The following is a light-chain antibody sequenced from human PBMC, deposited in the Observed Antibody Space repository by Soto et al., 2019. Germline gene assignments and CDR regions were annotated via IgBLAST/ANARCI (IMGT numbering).Light chain of an antibody. Sequence: EIVLTQSPGTLSLSPGERATLSCRASQSVSNNYLAWYQQKPGQAPRLLIYGASSRAPGIPDRFSGSGSGTDFTLTISRLEPEDFAVYYCQQYGSSPLTFGGGTEVEIK. CDR2: GAS. CDR3: QQYGSSPLT. V-gene: IGKV3-20*01. J-gene: IGKJ4*01. CDR1: QSVSNNY.